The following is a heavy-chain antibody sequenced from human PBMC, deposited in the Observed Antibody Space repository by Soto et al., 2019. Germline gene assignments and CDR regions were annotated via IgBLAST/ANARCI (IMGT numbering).Heavy chain of an antibody. Sequence: SETLSLTCTVSGGSITRGGYYWSWIRQHPGKGLEWIGYIYNSGTTYYNPSLKSRVTISVDTSKNQFSLKLTSVTAADTAVYYYARDPAPCGQGTLVTVSS. CDR2: IYNSGTT. CDR1: GGSITRGGYY. J-gene: IGHJ5*02. V-gene: IGHV4-31*03. CDR3: ARDPAP.